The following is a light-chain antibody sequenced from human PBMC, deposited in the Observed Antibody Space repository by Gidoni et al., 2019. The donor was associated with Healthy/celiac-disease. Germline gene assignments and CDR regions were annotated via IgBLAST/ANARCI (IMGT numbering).Light chain of an antibody. J-gene: IGKJ5*01. CDR3: QQYNSSLIT. CDR1: HSASSSY. CDR2: GAS. V-gene: IGKV3-20*01. Sequence: IVLTQSPVTLSLSPGESATISCSTSHSASSSYLAWYQQKPGQAPRLLIYGASSRATGIPDRFSGSGSGTDFTLTISSLEPEDFAVYYCQQYNSSLITFGQGTRLEIK.